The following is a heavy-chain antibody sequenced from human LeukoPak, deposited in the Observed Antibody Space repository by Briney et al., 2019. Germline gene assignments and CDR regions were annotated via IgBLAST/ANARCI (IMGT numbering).Heavy chain of an antibody. Sequence: GGSLRLSCAASGFTFSSYSMNWVRQAPGKGLEWVSSISSSSSYIYYADSVKGRFTISRDNAKNSLYLRMNSLRAEDTAVYYCARAAYCGGDCQYYYYMDVWGKGTTVTVSS. CDR3: ARAAYCGGDCQYYYYMDV. J-gene: IGHJ6*03. CDR2: ISSSSSYI. CDR1: GFTFSSYS. D-gene: IGHD2-21*01. V-gene: IGHV3-21*01.